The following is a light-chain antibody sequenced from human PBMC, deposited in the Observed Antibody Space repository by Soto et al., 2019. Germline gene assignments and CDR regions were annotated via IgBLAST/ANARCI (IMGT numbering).Light chain of an antibody. CDR3: EAWDDSLNGYV. J-gene: IGLJ1*01. Sequence: QSALTQPPSASGIPGQRVTISCSGSSSNIGSKDVNWYQQLPETAPKVLMYSNNQRPSGVPDRFSGSKSGTSASLAISGLQSEDEADYYCEAWDDSLNGYVFGTGTKVTVL. CDR2: SNN. V-gene: IGLV1-44*01. CDR1: SSNIGSKD.